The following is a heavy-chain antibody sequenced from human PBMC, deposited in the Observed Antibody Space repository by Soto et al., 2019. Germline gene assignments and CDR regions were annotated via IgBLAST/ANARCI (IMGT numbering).Heavy chain of an antibody. J-gene: IGHJ5*02. CDR2: IYYSGST. CDR1: GGSISSYY. CDR3: ARVAWQWLNIGWFDP. Sequence: PSETLSLTCTVSGGSISSYYWSWIRQPPGKGLEWIGYIYYSGSTNYNPSLKSRVTISVDTSKNQFSLKLSSVTAADTAVYYRARVAWQWLNIGWFDPWGQGTLVTVSS. D-gene: IGHD6-19*01. V-gene: IGHV4-59*01.